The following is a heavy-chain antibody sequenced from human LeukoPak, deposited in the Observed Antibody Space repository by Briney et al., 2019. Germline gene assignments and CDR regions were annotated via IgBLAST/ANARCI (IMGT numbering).Heavy chain of an antibody. CDR3: GKNRGSIVVVVAASADY. V-gene: IGHV3-30-3*02. CDR2: ISYDGSNK. D-gene: IGHD2-15*01. CDR1: GFTFSSYA. J-gene: IGHJ4*02. Sequence: PGGSLRLSCAASGFTFSSYAMHWVRQAPGKGLEWVAVISYDGSNKYYADSVKGRFTISRDNSKNTLYLQMNSLRAEDTAVYYCGKNRGSIVVVVAASADYWGRGTLVTVSS.